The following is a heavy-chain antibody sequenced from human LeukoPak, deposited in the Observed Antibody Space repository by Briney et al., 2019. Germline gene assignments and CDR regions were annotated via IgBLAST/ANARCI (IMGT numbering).Heavy chain of an antibody. Sequence: SETPSLTCTVSGGSISSYYWSWIRQPPGKGLEWIGYIYYSGSTNYNPSLKSRVTISVDTSKNQFSLKLSSVTAADTAVYYCARGSGPLRPPVYWGQGTLVTVSS. CDR2: IYYSGST. CDR1: GGSISSYY. CDR3: ARGSGPLRPPVY. V-gene: IGHV4-59*01. J-gene: IGHJ4*02.